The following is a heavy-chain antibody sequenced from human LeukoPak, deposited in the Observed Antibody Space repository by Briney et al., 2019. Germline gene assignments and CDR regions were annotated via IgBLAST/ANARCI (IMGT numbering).Heavy chain of an antibody. J-gene: IGHJ5*02. Sequence: AGGSLRLSCAASGFTFTIYAMTWVRQAQGKGLEWVSAVSGSGDATYYADSVKGRFTNSRDNSKSTVYLEMNSLRAEDTAVYFCVKDRYGSFAPWGQGTLVTVSS. CDR1: GFTFTIYA. CDR3: VKDRYGSFAP. V-gene: IGHV3-23*01. CDR2: VSGSGDAT. D-gene: IGHD3-10*01.